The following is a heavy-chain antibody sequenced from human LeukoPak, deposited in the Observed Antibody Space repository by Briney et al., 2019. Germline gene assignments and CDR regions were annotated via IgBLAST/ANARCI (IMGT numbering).Heavy chain of an antibody. Sequence: ASVKVSCKASGGTFSSYAISWVRQAPGQGLEWMGGIIPIFGTANYAQKFQGRVTITADESTSTAYMELSSLRSEDTAVYYCARDLQADGLRFDYWGQGTLVTVSS. J-gene: IGHJ4*02. D-gene: IGHD4-17*01. CDR3: ARDLQADGLRFDY. CDR2: IIPIFGTA. CDR1: GGTFSSYA. V-gene: IGHV1-69*13.